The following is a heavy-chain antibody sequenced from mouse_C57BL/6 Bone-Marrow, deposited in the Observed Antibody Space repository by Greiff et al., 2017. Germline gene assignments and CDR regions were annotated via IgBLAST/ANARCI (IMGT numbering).Heavy chain of an antibody. CDR2: ISSGSSTI. CDR1: GFTFSDYG. J-gene: IGHJ2*01. CDR3: ASYDYDVY. D-gene: IGHD2-4*01. Sequence: DVMLVESGGGLVKPGGSLKLSCAASGFTFSDYGMHWVRQAPEKGLEWVAYISSGSSTIYYADTVKGRFTISRDNAKNTLFLQMTSLRSEDTAMYYCASYDYDVYWGQGTTLTVSS. V-gene: IGHV5-17*01.